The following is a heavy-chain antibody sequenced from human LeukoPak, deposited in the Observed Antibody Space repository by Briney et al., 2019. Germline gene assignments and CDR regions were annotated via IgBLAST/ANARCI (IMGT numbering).Heavy chain of an antibody. CDR3: ARVLEYSSSWYVDY. CDR1: GDSINNNNYY. Sequence: SETLSLTCTVSGDSINNNNYYWGWIRQPPGKGLEWIGNIYYSGSTYYNPSLKSRVTISVDRSKNQFSLKLSSVTAADTAVYYCARVLEYSSSWYVDYWGQGTLVTVSS. J-gene: IGHJ4*02. V-gene: IGHV4-39*07. CDR2: IYYSGST. D-gene: IGHD6-13*01.